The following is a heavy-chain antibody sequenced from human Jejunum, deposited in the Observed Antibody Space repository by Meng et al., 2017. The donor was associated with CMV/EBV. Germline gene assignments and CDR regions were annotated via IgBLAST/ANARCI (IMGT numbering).Heavy chain of an antibody. CDR2: IHDTGST. V-gene: IGHV4-30-4*08. CDR3: ARGSIFVSFDS. CDR1: GGSIGSGDYD. J-gene: IGHJ4*02. D-gene: IGHD3-3*01. Sequence: QGQLQGSGPGLVKPSQTLSLTCSVSGGSIGSGDYDWSWIRQPPGKGLEWIGYIHDTGSTYYNPSLKSRVDISLGTSRNHFSLTLSSVTAEDTAVYFCARGSIFVSFDSWGQGTLVTVSS.